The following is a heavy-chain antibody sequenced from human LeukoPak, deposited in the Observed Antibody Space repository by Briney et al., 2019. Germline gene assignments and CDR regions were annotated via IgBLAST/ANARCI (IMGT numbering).Heavy chain of an antibody. CDR3: ARASIRYYDSSAYSH. CDR2: VYYTGST. J-gene: IGHJ4*02. CDR1: GDFISTYY. D-gene: IGHD3-22*01. Sequence: ASETLSLTCTVSGDFISTYYWSWIRQPPGKGLEWIGCVYYTGSTNYNPSLKGRVTISVDTSKNQFFLKLSSVTAADTAMYYCARASIRYYDSSAYSHWGQGALVTVSS. V-gene: IGHV4-59*01.